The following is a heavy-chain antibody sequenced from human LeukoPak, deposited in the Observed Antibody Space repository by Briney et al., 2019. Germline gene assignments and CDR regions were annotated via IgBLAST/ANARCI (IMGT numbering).Heavy chain of an antibody. V-gene: IGHV1-2*02. D-gene: IGHD3-22*01. J-gene: IGHJ4*02. CDR3: ARDSSGYYYPDY. CDR1: GYTFTGYY. CDR2: INPNSGGT. Sequence: AASVKVSCKASGYTFTGYYMHWVRQAPGQGLEWMGWINPNSGGTNYAQKFQGRVTMTRDTSISTAYMELSRLRSDDTAVYYCARDSSGYYYPDYWGQGTLVTVSS.